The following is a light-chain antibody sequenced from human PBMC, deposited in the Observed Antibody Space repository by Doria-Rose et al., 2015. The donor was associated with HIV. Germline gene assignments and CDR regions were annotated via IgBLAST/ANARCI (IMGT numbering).Light chain of an antibody. CDR3: HQYGTSWT. Sequence: EIVLTQSPGTLSLSPGERATLSCRASQSFSSTYLAWYQQKPGQAPSLLIYDGSTRSTAIPDRFSASGSVTDFTLTINRLEPEDFALYYCHQYGTSWTFGQGTKVEI. J-gene: IGKJ1*01. V-gene: IGKV3-20*01. CDR2: DGS. CDR1: QSFSSTY.